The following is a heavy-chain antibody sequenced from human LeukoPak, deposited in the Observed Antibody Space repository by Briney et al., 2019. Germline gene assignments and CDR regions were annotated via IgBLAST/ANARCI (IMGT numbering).Heavy chain of an antibody. D-gene: IGHD4-17*01. V-gene: IGHV5-51*01. Sequence: GASLQISCRGSGCSFISYWLGWVRQLPGKSLVGLVSIYPGDSSTRYSPSLQGQVTISADKSISTSSLLSSSLKASDSAMYYCTRHVDGDYIDYWGQGTLVTVSS. J-gene: IGHJ4*02. CDR1: GCSFISYW. CDR2: IYPGDSST. CDR3: TRHVDGDYIDY.